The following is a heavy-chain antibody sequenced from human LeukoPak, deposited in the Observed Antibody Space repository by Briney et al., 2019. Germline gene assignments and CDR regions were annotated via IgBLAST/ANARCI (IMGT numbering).Heavy chain of an antibody. CDR1: GFTFSSHA. D-gene: IGHD6-25*01. CDR3: ARDRGSVGNYYMDV. CDR2: ISGSGGGT. V-gene: IGHV3-23*01. Sequence: TGGSLRLSCAASGFTFSSHAMSWVRQAPGKGLEWVSGISGSGGGTSYADSVKGRFTISRDNAKNSLYLQMNSLRAEDTAVYYCARDRGSVGNYYMDVWGKGTTVTVSS. J-gene: IGHJ6*03.